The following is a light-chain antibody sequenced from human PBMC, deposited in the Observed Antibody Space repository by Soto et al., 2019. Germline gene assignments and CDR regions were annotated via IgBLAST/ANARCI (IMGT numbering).Light chain of an antibody. CDR2: KAS. Sequence: DIQMTQSPSTLSASVGDRVTITCRASQTSNWLAWYPQKPGKAPKLLIYKASSLESGVPSRFSGSGSGTEFTITISSLQPDAFATYYCQQYNNYSPRTFGQGTKVEIK. V-gene: IGKV1-5*03. J-gene: IGKJ1*01. CDR1: QTSNW. CDR3: QQYNNYSPRT.